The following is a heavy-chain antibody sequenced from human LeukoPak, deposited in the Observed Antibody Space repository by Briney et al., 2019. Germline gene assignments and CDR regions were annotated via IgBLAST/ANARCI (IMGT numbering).Heavy chain of an antibody. J-gene: IGHJ6*03. CDR3: AKGTGSFLDYYYHYMDV. Sequence: GGSLRLSCAASGFTFSRYAMSWVRQAPGKGLEWVSAISGSGGSTYYADSVKGRFTISRDNSKNTLYLQMNSLRAEDTAVYYCAKGTGSFLDYYYHYMDVWGKGTTVTVSS. CDR1: GFTFSRYA. CDR2: ISGSGGST. D-gene: IGHD6-13*01. V-gene: IGHV3-23*01.